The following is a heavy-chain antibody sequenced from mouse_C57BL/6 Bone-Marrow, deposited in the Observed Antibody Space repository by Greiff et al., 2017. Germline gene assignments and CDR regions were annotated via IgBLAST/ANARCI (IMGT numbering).Heavy chain of an antibody. D-gene: IGHD1-2*01. CDR2: IDPENGDT. CDR1: GFNIKDDY. CDR3: TTIITTGY. J-gene: IGHJ2*01. Sequence: EVQLQQSGAELVRPGASVKLSCTASGFNIKDDYMLWVKQRPEQGLEWIGWIDPENGDTEYASKFQGKATITADTSSNTAYLQLSSLTSEDTAVYYCTTIITTGYWGQGTTLTVSS. V-gene: IGHV14-4*01.